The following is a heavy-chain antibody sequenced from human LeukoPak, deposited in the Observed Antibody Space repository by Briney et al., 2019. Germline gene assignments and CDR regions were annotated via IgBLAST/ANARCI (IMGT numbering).Heavy chain of an antibody. Sequence: GASAKVSCKASGYTFTGYYMHWVRQAPGQGLEWMGWINPNSGGTNYAQKFQGRVTMTRDTSISTAYMELSRLRSDDTAVYYCARDRNLWFGEATYYFDYWGQGTLVTVSS. CDR3: ARDRNLWFGEATYYFDY. D-gene: IGHD3-10*01. CDR1: GYTFTGYY. CDR2: INPNSGGT. V-gene: IGHV1-2*02. J-gene: IGHJ4*02.